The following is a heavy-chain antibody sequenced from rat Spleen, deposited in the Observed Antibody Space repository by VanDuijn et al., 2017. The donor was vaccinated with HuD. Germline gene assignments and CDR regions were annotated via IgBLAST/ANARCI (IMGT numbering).Heavy chain of an antibody. CDR2: INYDGSTT. D-gene: IGHD1-2*01. V-gene: IGHV5-29*01. Sequence: EVQLVESDGGLVQPGRSLKLSCVASGFTFSDYYMAWVRQAPTKGLEWVAAINYDGSTTSYRDAVTGRFTISRDDAKSTLYLQMNNLRSADTATYYCTGYYSNYVMYAWGQGTSVTVSS. CDR1: GFTFSDYY. J-gene: IGHJ4*01. CDR3: TGYYSNYVMYA.